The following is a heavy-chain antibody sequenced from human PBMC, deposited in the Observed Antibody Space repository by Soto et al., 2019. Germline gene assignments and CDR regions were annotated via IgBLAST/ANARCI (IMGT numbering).Heavy chain of an antibody. CDR2: INYNSDTI. V-gene: IGHV3-9*01. CDR3: VKDRGHTDYFEY. D-gene: IGHD2-21*01. CDR1: GFNFHNYA. J-gene: IGHJ4*02. Sequence: EVQLVESGGGLVQPGRSLRLSCVASGFNFHNYAMHWVRQVPGKGLEWVSTINYNSDTIAYADSVRGRFTISRDNARNSLYLELNSLRSEDTALYYCVKDRGHTDYFEYWGQGTLVSVSS.